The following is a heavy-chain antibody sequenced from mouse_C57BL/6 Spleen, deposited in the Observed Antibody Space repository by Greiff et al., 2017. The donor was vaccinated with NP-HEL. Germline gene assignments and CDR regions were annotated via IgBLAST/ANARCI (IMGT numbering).Heavy chain of an antibody. CDR3: ARSVYDYDGSSFAY. CDR2: IDPSDNYT. D-gene: IGHD2-4*01. J-gene: IGHJ3*01. Sequence: QVQLQQPGAELVMPGASVKLSCKASGYTFTSYWMHWLKQRPGQGLEWIGEIDPSDNYTNYNQKFKGKSTLTVDKSSSTAYMQLSSLTSEDSAVYYCARSVYDYDGSSFAYWGQGTLVTVSA. CDR1: GYTFTSYW. V-gene: IGHV1-69*01.